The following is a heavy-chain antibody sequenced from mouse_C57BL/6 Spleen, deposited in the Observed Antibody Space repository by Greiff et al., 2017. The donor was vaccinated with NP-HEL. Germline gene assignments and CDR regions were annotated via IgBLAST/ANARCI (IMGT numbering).Heavy chain of an antibody. Sequence: QVHVKQPGAELVKPGASVKLSCKASGYTFTSYWMHWVKQRPGQGLEWIGMIHPNSGSTNYNEKFKSKATLTVDKSSSTAYMQLSSLTSEDSAVYYCARFGPDLDLDYWGQGTTLTVSS. CDR2: IHPNSGST. J-gene: IGHJ2*01. CDR3: ARFGPDLDLDY. V-gene: IGHV1-64*01. CDR1: GYTFTSYW.